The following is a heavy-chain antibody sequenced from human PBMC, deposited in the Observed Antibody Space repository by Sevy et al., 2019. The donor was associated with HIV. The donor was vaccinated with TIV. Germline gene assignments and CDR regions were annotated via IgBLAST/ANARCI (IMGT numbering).Heavy chain of an antibody. J-gene: IGHJ4*02. D-gene: IGHD3-10*01. CDR1: GFTFSSYA. V-gene: IGHV3-30-3*01. Sequence: GGSLRLSCAASGFTFSSYAMHWVRQAPGKVLEWVAVISYDGSNKYYADSVKGRFTISRDNSKNTLYLQMISLRTEDTAVYYCARDRGSGKNVFFDYWGQGTLVTVSS. CDR3: ARDRGSGKNVFFDY. CDR2: ISYDGSNK.